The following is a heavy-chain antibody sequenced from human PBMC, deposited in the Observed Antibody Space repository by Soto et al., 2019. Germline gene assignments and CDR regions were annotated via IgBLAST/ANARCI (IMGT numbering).Heavy chain of an antibody. J-gene: IGHJ3*02. CDR2: MNPNSGNT. CDR3: AREDITGTDGAFDI. CDR1: GYTFTSYD. V-gene: IGHV1-8*01. Sequence: ASVKVSCKASGYTFTSYDINWVRQATGQGLEWMGWMNPNSGNTGYAQKFQGRVTMTRNTSISTAYMELSSLRSEDTAVYYCAREDITGTDGAFDIWGQGTMVTLSS. D-gene: IGHD1-20*01.